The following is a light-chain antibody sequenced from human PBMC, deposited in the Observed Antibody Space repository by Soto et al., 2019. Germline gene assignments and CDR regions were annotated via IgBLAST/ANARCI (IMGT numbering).Light chain of an antibody. J-gene: IGKJ5*01. Sequence: EIVMTQSPLSLPVTPGEPASISCRSSQSLLSTDGDNYLDWYLQRPGQSPQLLIYLASNRASGVPGRFSGGGSGAYFTQRISRVVAEDVGLYYCMQGVQTANAFCQGTRLELK. V-gene: IGKV2-28*01. CDR1: QSLLSTDGDNY. CDR2: LAS. CDR3: MQGVQTANA.